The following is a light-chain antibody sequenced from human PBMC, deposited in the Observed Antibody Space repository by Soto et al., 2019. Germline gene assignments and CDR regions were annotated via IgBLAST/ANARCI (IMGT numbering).Light chain of an antibody. V-gene: IGLV2-14*01. J-gene: IGLJ1*01. CDR3: NSYTGTNTLYV. CDR1: SSDVGGYKY. CDR2: EVS. Sequence: QSVLTQPASVSGSLGQSITISCTGTSSDVGGYKYVSWYQQHPGKAPKLMIYEVSNRPSGVSNRFSGSKSGNTASLTISGLQPEDEADYYCNSYTGTNTLYVFGTGTKVT.